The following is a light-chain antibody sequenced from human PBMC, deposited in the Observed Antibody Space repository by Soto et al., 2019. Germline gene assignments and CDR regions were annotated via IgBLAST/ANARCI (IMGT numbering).Light chain of an antibody. CDR2: AAS. J-gene: IGKJ1*01. V-gene: IGKV1-6*01. Sequence: AIQMTQFPSSLSASVRDRVTVTCRASQDIRNDLGWYQQKPGKAPKLLIYAASSLQSGVPSRFSGSGSGTQFTLTISSLQPEDVATYYCLQNYKYPWTFGQGTKVEIK. CDR3: LQNYKYPWT. CDR1: QDIRND.